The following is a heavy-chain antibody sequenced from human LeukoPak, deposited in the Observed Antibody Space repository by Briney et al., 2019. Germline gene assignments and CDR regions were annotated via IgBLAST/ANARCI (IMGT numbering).Heavy chain of an antibody. D-gene: IGHD4-17*01. V-gene: IGHV1-69*13. CDR1: GYTFTAFY. J-gene: IGHJ4*02. CDR3: ARDPHYGDYGY. Sequence: GASVKVSCKASGYTFTAFYMHWVRQAPGQGLEWMGGIIPIFGTANYAQKFQGRVTITADESTSTAYMELSSLRSEDTAVYYCARDPHYGDYGYWGQGTLVTVSS. CDR2: IIPIFGTA.